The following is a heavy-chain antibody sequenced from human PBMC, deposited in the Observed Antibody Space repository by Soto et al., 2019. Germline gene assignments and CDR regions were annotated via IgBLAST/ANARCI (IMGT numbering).Heavy chain of an antibody. V-gene: IGHV3-48*01. CDR2: ISSSSSTI. CDR1: GFTFSSYS. J-gene: IGHJ4*02. CDR3: SKDPILAGVYYFAF. D-gene: IGHD3-3*01. Sequence: EVQLVESGGGLVQPGGSLRLSCAASGFTFSSYSMNWVRQAPGKGLEWVSYISSSSSTIYYADSVKGRFTISRDNAKNSLDLPMNSLRTEDTAVYYCSKDPILAGVYYFAFWGQGTLVTVSS.